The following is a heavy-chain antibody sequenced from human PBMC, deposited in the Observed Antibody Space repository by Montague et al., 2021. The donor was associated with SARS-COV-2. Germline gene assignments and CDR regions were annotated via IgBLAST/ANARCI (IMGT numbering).Heavy chain of an antibody. Sequence: SQRLSFAASGFTFGGDATTWVRQAPGKGLEWLGFIRDTSYGGAAEYAASVRGRFTFSRDNSKSIAYLQMDSLKTEDTAVYYCGRLLVNTAAVIHYYYGVDVWGRGTTVIVSS. D-gene: IGHD5-18*01. V-gene: IGHV3-49*04. CDR1: GFTFGGDA. J-gene: IGHJ6*02. CDR3: GRLLVNTAAVIHYYYGVDV. CDR2: IRDTSYGGAA.